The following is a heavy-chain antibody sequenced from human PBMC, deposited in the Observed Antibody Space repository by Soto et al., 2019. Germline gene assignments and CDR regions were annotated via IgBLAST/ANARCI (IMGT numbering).Heavy chain of an antibody. V-gene: IGHV3-21*01. CDR1: GFTFSSYS. CDR3: ARWTYYYDSSGYFSPGSPNDAFDI. D-gene: IGHD3-22*01. Sequence: GALRLSCAASGFTFSSYSMNWVRQAPGKGLEWVSSISSSSSYIYYADSVKGRFTISRDNAKNSLYLQMNSLRAEDTAVYYCARWTYYYDSSGYFSPGSPNDAFDIWGQGTMVTVSS. CDR2: ISSSSSYI. J-gene: IGHJ3*02.